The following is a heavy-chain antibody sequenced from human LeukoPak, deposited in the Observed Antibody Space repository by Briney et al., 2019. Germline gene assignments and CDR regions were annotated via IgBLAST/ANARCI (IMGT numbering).Heavy chain of an antibody. V-gene: IGHV4-59*01. J-gene: IGHJ5*02. D-gene: IGHD3-10*01. Sequence: TCTXXXGXXXXYYWTWIRQPPGKRLEWVXXIYYTVSTNYTPSLTSRVTISVDTSKNQFSLKLSFVTAADTAVYYCARASDGSGSYFGWFDPWGQGTLVTVSS. CDR1: XGXXXXYY. CDR2: IYYTVST. CDR3: ARASDGSGSYFGWFDP.